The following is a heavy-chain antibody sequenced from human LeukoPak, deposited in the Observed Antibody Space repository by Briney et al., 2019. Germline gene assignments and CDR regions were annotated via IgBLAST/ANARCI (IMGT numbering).Heavy chain of an antibody. V-gene: IGHV4-39*01. D-gene: IGHD7-27*01. J-gene: IGHJ4*02. CDR3: ASQRKAGEPYYFDY. CDR1: GGSISSSYYY. Sequence: SLETLSLTCNVSGGSISSSYYYWGWIRQPPGKGLEWIGSIYYSGTTYYNASLKSQVTISVDTSKNQFTLKLSSVTAADTAVYYCASQRKAGEPYYFDYWGQGILVTVSS. CDR2: IYYSGTT.